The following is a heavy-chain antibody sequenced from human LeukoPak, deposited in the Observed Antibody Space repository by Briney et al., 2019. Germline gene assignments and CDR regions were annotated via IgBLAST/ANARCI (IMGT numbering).Heavy chain of an antibody. V-gene: IGHV1-2*02. CDR3: ATDKSPPV. CDR2: INPNSGGT. J-gene: IGHJ6*02. Sequence: EASVKVSCKASGYTFTGYYMHWVRQAPGQGLEWMGWINPNSGGTDYAQKFQGRVTMTRDTSISTAYMELSSLRSEDTAVYYCATDKSPPVWGQGTTVTVSS. CDR1: GYTFTGYY.